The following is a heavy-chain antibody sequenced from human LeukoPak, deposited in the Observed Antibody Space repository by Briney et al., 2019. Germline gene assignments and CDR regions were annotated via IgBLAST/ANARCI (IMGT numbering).Heavy chain of an antibody. V-gene: IGHV4-59*01. CDR3: ATGLLRTAFDI. J-gene: IGHJ3*02. Sequence: SETLSLTCTVSGXSISSYYWSWVRQPQGKGLELIGYFDHSGSTNYNPSLKSRVTISVDTSKTQFSLKLNSVTAADTAVYYCATGLLRTAFDIWGQGTQVTVSS. CDR2: FDHSGST. CDR1: GXSISSYY. D-gene: IGHD3-10*01.